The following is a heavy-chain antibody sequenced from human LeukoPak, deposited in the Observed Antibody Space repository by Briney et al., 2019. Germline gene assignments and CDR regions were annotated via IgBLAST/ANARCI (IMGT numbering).Heavy chain of an antibody. J-gene: IGHJ4*02. D-gene: IGHD5-12*01. Sequence: PGGSLRLSCAASGFTFSSYSMNWVRQAPGKGLEWVSSISSSSSHIYYADSVKGRFTISRDNAKNSLYLQMNSLRAEDTAVYYCATDIVATRVGDYVDYWGQGTLVTVSS. CDR2: ISSSSSHI. CDR1: GFTFSSYS. CDR3: ATDIVATRVGDYVDY. V-gene: IGHV3-21*01.